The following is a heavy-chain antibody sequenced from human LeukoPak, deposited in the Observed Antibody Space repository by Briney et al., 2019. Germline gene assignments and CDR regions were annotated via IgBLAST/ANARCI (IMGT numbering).Heavy chain of an antibody. CDR1: GFTFNSYW. J-gene: IGHJ6*03. Sequence: GGSLRLSCAASGFTFNSYWMSWVRQAPGKGLEWVAFISYDGNKKDYADSVKGRFTISRDNSENTLYLQMNSLRIEDAGVYYCARPSDHYYYYFYMDVWGQGTTVTVSS. CDR2: ISYDGNKK. V-gene: IGHV3-30*03. CDR3: ARPSDHYYYYFYMDV.